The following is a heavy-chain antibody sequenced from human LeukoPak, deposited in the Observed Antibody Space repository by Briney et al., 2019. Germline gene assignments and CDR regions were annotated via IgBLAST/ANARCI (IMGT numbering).Heavy chain of an antibody. V-gene: IGHV3-30*02. CDR1: GFTFSSYG. Sequence: PGGSLRLSCAASGFTFSSYGMHWVRQAPGKGLEWVAFIRYDGNNKYYADSVKGRFTISRDNSKNTLYLQMYSLRAEDTAMYYCAKHPYYYDSSGYYGYWYFDLWGRGTLVTVSS. D-gene: IGHD3-22*01. CDR2: IRYDGNNK. CDR3: AKHPYYYDSSGYYGYWYFDL. J-gene: IGHJ2*01.